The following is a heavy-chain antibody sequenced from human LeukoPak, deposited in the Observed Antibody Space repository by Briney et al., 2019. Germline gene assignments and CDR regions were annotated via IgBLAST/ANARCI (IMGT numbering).Heavy chain of an antibody. CDR3: ARVMQQLVGYYGMDV. V-gene: IGHV4-39*07. CDR1: GGSISSSSYY. Sequence: SETLSLTCTVSGGSISSSSYYWGWIRQPPGKGLEWIGSIYYSGSTYYNPSLKSRVTISVDTSKNQFSLKLSSVTAADTAVYYCARVMQQLVGYYGMDVWGQGTTVTVSS. D-gene: IGHD6-13*01. CDR2: IYYSGST. J-gene: IGHJ6*02.